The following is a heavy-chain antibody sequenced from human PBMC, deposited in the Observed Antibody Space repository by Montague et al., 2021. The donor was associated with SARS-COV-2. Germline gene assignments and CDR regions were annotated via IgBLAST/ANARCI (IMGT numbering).Heavy chain of an antibody. J-gene: IGHJ6*02. CDR2: ILYSGSV. CDR3: ARDAVGGLDV. D-gene: IGHD6-19*01. Sequence: SETLSLTCSVSGVSLEGASYHWTWIRQRPGKGLEWIGYILYSGSVNYXRSLRSRLTMSVDTSKNQFSLNLSSVTAADTALYFCARDAVGGLDVWGQGTTVTVSS. CDR1: GVSLEGASYH. V-gene: IGHV4-30-4*02.